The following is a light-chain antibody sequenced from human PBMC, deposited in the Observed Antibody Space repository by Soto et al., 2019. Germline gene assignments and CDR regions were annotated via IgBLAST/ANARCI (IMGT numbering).Light chain of an antibody. V-gene: IGLV2-14*01. CDR2: EVS. Sequence: QSALTQPASVSGSDGQSITISCTGTSSDVGAYNYVSWYQQRPGKAPKLMIFEVSNRPSGVSNRFSGSKSDNTASLTISGLQGDDEADYYCSSYTGKSPFFVFGTGTKLTVL. CDR3: SSYTGKSPFFV. J-gene: IGLJ1*01. CDR1: SSDVGAYNY.